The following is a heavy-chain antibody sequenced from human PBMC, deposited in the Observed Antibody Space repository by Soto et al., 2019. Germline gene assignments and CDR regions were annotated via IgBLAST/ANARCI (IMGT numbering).Heavy chain of an antibody. D-gene: IGHD6-13*01. CDR1: GFTFSTYG. CDR2: IWHDGSKK. Sequence: QVLLVESGGGVVQPGRSLRLSCAASGFTFSTYGMNWVRQAPGKGLEWVTLIWHDGSKKYYADSVKGRFTISRDNSKNTLYLQMNSLRAEDTAVYYCARVAAAPSFDFWGQGPLVTVSS. J-gene: IGHJ4*02. V-gene: IGHV3-33*01. CDR3: ARVAAAPSFDF.